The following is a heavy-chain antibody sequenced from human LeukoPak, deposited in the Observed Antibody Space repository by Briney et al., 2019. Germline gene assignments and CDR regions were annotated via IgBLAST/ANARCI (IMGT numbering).Heavy chain of an antibody. Sequence: GGSLRLSCAASGFTFSSYSMNWVRQAPGKRLEWVSSISSSSSYIYYADSVKGRFTISRDNAKNSLYLQMNSLRAEDTAVYYCARDICCGSYDAFDIWGQGTMVTVSS. D-gene: IGHD1-26*01. CDR1: GFTFSSYS. V-gene: IGHV3-21*01. CDR3: ARDICCGSYDAFDI. CDR2: ISSSSSYI. J-gene: IGHJ3*02.